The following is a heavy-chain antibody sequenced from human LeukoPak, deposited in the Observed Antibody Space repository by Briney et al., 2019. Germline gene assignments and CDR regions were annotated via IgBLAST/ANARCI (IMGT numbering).Heavy chain of an antibody. CDR3: AAASLGTAMVLSY. D-gene: IGHD5-18*01. CDR1: GDTFSNYA. V-gene: IGHV1-69*13. Sequence: GASVKVSCKASGDTFSNYAISWVRQAPGQGLEWMGGIIPIFGTANYAQKFQGRVTITADESTSTAYMELSSLRSGDTAVYYCAAASLGTAMVLSYWGQGTLVTVSS. CDR2: IIPIFGTA. J-gene: IGHJ4*02.